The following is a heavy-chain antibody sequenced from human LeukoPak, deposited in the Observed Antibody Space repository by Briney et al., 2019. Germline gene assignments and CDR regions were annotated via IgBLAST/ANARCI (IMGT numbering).Heavy chain of an antibody. J-gene: IGHJ4*02. CDR1: GYTFTSYY. D-gene: IGHD2-2*01. Sequence: ASVKVSCKASGYTFTSYYMHWVRQAPGQGLEWMGIINPSGGSTSYAQKFQGRVTMTRDMSTTTAYMELSSLRSEDTAVYYCAVSAGDIIVVPAAAFDYWGQGTLVTVSS. CDR2: INPSGGST. V-gene: IGHV1-46*01. CDR3: AVSAGDIIVVPAAAFDY.